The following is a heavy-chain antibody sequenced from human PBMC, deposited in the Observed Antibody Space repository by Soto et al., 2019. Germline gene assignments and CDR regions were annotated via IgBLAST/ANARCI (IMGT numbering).Heavy chain of an antibody. CDR2: IYYSGST. D-gene: IGHD2-21*02. CDR1: GGSISSYY. Sequence: PSETLSLTCTVSGGSISSYYWSWIRQPPGKGLEWIGYIYYSGSTNYNPSLKRRVTISVDTSKNQFSLKLSSVTAADTAVYYCARVVTAIPYWYFDLWGRGTLVTVSS. V-gene: IGHV4-59*01. CDR3: ARVVTAIPYWYFDL. J-gene: IGHJ2*01.